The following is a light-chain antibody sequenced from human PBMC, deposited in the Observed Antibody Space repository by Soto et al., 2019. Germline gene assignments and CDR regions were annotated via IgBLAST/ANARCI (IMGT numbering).Light chain of an antibody. CDR1: QSFSTW. Sequence: IQLTQSPSSLSASVGDRVTITCRASQSFSTWLAWYQQKPGKAPELLIYLASTLQGGVPSRFSGSGSGTDFSLTISSLQPEDVATYYCQYLNSFPLTFGGGTKV. CDR3: QYLNSFPLT. CDR2: LAS. V-gene: IGKV1-5*01. J-gene: IGKJ4*01.